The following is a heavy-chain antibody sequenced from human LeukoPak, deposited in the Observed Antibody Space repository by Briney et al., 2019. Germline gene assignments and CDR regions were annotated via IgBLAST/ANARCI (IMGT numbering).Heavy chain of an antibody. D-gene: IGHD2-15*01. CDR1: GFTFISYS. V-gene: IGHV3-21*01. J-gene: IGHJ4*02. CDR3: ARDIVVVVAATRDY. CDR2: ISSSSSYI. Sequence: GGSLRLSCAASGFTFISYSMNWVRQAPGKGLEWGSSISSSSSYIYYADSVKGRFTISRDTATNSLYLQMNSLRAEDKAVYYCARDIVVVVAATRDYWGQGTLVTVSS.